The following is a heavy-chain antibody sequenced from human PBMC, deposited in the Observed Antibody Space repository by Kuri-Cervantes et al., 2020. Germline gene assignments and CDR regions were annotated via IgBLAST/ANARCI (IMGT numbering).Heavy chain of an antibody. V-gene: IGHV3-21*01. D-gene: IGHD4-17*01. CDR1: GFTFTTYS. Sequence: GGSLRLSCAASGFTFTTYSMNWVRQAPGKGLEWVSSISGSSGYIYYADSLKGRFTISRDNAKNSLYLQINSLRAEDTAVYYCARGYFGDYYFDYWGQGTLVTVSS. CDR2: ISGSSGYI. J-gene: IGHJ4*02. CDR3: ARGYFGDYYFDY.